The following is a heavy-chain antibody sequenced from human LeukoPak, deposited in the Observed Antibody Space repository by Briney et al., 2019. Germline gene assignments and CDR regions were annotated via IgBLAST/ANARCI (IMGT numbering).Heavy chain of an antibody. CDR2: IGSAGDT. D-gene: IGHD3-22*01. CDR3: ARVDSSGYYST. V-gene: IGHV3-13*01. J-gene: IGHJ5*02. CDR1: GFTFSSYD. Sequence: GGSLRLSCAASGFTFSSYDMHRVRQVTGKGLEWVSGIGSAGDTYYPDSVKGRFTISRENAKNSLYLQMNSLRAGDTAVYYCARVDSSGYYSTWGQGTLVTVSS.